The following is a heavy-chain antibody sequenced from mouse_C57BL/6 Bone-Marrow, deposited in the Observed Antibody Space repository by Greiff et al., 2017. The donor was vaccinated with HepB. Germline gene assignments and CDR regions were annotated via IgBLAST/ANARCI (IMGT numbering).Heavy chain of an antibody. V-gene: IGHV5-17*01. CDR2: ISSGSSTI. CDR1: GFTFSDYG. D-gene: IGHD5-1-1*01. CDR3: ARVNTGYDYAMEC. Sequence: EVKLVESGGGLVKPGGSLKLSCAASGFTFSDYGMHWVRQAPEKGLEWVAYISSGSSTIYYADTVKGRFTISRDNAKNTLFLQMTSLRSEDTAMYYCARVNTGYDYAMECWGQATSVTVSS. J-gene: IGHJ4*01.